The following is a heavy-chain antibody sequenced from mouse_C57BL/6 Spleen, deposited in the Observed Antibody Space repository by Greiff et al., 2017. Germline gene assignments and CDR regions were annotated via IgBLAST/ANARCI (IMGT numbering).Heavy chain of an antibody. D-gene: IGHD1-1*01. Sequence: QVQLQQPGAELVRPGTSVKLSCKASGYTFTSYWMHWVKQRPGQGLKWIGVIDPSDSYTNYNQKFKGKATLTVDTSSSTAYMQLSSLTSEDSAVYYGAVYGSSFNYWGQGTTLTVSS. CDR1: GYTFTSYW. J-gene: IGHJ2*01. CDR2: IDPSDSYT. V-gene: IGHV1-59*01. CDR3: AVYGSSFNY.